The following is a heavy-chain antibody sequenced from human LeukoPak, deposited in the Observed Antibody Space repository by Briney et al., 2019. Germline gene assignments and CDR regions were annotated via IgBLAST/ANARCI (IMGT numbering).Heavy chain of an antibody. CDR2: ISSSGSTI. Sequence: PGGSLRLSCAASGFTFSSYEMNWVRQAPGKGLEWVSYISSSGSTIYYADPVKGRFTISRDNAKNSLYLQMNSLRAEDTAVYYCARGITVTTYGCDYWGQGTLVTVSS. V-gene: IGHV3-48*03. CDR1: GFTFSSYE. CDR3: ARGITVTTYGCDY. D-gene: IGHD4-17*01. J-gene: IGHJ4*02.